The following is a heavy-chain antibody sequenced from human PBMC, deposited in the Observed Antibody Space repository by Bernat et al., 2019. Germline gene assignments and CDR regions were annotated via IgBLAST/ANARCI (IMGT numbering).Heavy chain of an antibody. CDR2: ISTSSSTI. CDR3: ARVGRWNSGELSLDY. CDR1: GFIFSRYN. J-gene: IGHJ4*02. Sequence: EVQLVESGGGLVQPGGSLRLSCVGSGFIFSRYNMNWVRQAPGKGLEWISYISTSSSTIFQADSVRGRFTISRDNAKNSLYLQMNSLRDEDTAVHYCARVGRWNSGELSLDYWGQGTPVTVSS. D-gene: IGHD3-16*02. V-gene: IGHV3-48*02.